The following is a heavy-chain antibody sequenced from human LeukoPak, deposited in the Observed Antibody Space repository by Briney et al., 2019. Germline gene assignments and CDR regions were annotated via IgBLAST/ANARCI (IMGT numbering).Heavy chain of an antibody. Sequence: TSETLSLTCTVSGGSISSYYWSWLRQPPGKGLEWIGYIYYSGSTNYSPSLKSRVTISGDTSKNQFSLKLSSVTAADTAVYFCARHLRTFNSGSYYSTFDYWGQGTLVTVSS. D-gene: IGHD1-26*01. J-gene: IGHJ4*02. CDR2: IYYSGST. CDR1: GGSISSYY. V-gene: IGHV4-59*08. CDR3: ARHLRTFNSGSYYSTFDY.